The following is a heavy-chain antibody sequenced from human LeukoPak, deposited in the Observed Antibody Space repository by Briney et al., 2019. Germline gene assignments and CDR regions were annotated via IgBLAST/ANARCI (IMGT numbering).Heavy chain of an antibody. V-gene: IGHV3-9*01. CDR3: AKGRLAEGYCSGGSCYFTLGGFDY. D-gene: IGHD2-15*01. Sequence: GGSLRLSCAASGFSFSNYAMSWVRQAPARGPEWVSGISWNSGSIGYADSVKGRFTISRDNAKNSLYLQMNSLRAEDTALYYCAKGRLAEGYCSGGSCYFTLGGFDYWGQGTLVTVSS. J-gene: IGHJ4*02. CDR2: ISWNSGSI. CDR1: GFSFSNYA.